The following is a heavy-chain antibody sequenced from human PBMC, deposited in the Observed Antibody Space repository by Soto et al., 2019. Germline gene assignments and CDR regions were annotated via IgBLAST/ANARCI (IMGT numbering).Heavy chain of an antibody. V-gene: IGHV3-23*01. J-gene: IGHJ4*02. CDR3: VKWKGFGDS. D-gene: IGHD1-1*01. CDR2: FSGGRGGT. Sequence: PGGSLRLSCAVSGFSISEYGVTWVRQPPGKGLYWVSGFSGGRGGTFYADSVRGRFTISRDDSRNMVYLQMDSLGVEDTAVYYCVKWKGFGDSWGQGTLVTVSS. CDR1: GFSISEYG.